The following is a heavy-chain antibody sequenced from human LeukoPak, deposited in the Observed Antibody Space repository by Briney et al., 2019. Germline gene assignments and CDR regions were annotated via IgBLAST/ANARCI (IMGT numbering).Heavy chain of an antibody. CDR2: INGDESST. CDR3: ARGAKWAYYFDY. D-gene: IGHD1-26*01. CDR1: AFTFNTYW. V-gene: IGHV3-74*01. J-gene: IGHJ4*02. Sequence: GGSLRLSCAASAFTFNTYWMHWVRQVPGKGLEWVSRINGDESSTNYADSVKGRFTISRDNAKDTLYLHMNSLTAEDTAVYYCARGAKWAYYFDYWGQGTLVTVSS.